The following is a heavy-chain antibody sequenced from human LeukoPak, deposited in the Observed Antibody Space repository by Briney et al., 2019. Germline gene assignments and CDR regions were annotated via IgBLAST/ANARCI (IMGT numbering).Heavy chain of an antibody. CDR1: GGSISSYY. V-gene: IGHV4-59*08. D-gene: IGHD5-12*01. Sequence: SETLSLTCTVSGGSISSYYWSWIRQPPGKGLEWIGYIYYSGSTNYNPSLKSRVTISEDTSKNQFSLKLNSVTAADTAVYYCATHRRSGSGGSENAFEIWGQGTMVTVSS. CDR3: ATHRRSGSGGSENAFEI. J-gene: IGHJ3*02. CDR2: IYYSGST.